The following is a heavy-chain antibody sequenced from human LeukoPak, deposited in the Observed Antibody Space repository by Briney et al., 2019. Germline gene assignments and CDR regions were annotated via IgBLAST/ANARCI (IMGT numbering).Heavy chain of an antibody. Sequence: GRSLRLSCATSGFTLSNYGMHWVRQAPGKGLEWVAVISYGGNNKYYADSVKGRFTVSRDNSKNMLYVQMNSLRVEDTAVYYCARGRVGAVGGHFDYWGQGTLVTVSS. CDR1: GFTLSNYG. J-gene: IGHJ4*02. D-gene: IGHD6-19*01. V-gene: IGHV3-30-3*01. CDR3: ARGRVGAVGGHFDY. CDR2: ISYGGNNK.